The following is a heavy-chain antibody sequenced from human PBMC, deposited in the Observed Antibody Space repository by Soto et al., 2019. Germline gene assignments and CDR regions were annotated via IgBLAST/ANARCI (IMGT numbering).Heavy chain of an antibody. V-gene: IGHV3-33*01. CDR1: GFTFSSYG. Sequence: QVQLVESGGVVVQPGRSLRLSCAASGFTFSSYGMHWVRQAPGKGLEWVAVIWYDGSNKYYADSVKGRFTISRDNSKNSLYLQMNGLSAEDTAVYYCASDYYDSSGYYRRFDYWGQGTLVTVSS. J-gene: IGHJ4*02. CDR3: ASDYYDSSGYYRRFDY. CDR2: IWYDGSNK. D-gene: IGHD3-22*01.